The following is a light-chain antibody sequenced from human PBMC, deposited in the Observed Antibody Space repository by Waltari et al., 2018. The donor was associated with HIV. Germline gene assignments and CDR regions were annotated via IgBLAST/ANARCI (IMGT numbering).Light chain of an antibody. CDR2: GAS. J-gene: IGKJ1*01. Sequence: EIVMTQSPATLSVSPGERLTLSCRPSQSITTKLAWYQQTPGQAPRLLIYGASTRAPGIPDRFSGSGSGTEFTLTISSLQSEDFAIYYCQQYNNWPPWTFGQGTKVEIK. CDR3: QQYNNWPPWT. V-gene: IGKV3-15*01. CDR1: QSITTK.